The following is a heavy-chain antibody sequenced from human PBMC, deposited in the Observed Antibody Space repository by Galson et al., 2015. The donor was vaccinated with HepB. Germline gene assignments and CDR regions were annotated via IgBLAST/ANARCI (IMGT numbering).Heavy chain of an antibody. Sequence: QSGAEVKKPGESLRISCNGFGYSFASYWISWVRQMPGKGLQWMGRIDPSNSYTNYYASFQGHVTISADKSITTAYLQWNTLKASDTAMYYCVALHVATGGAFDIWGQGTKVTVSS. CDR3: VALHVATGGAFDI. D-gene: IGHD7-27*01. J-gene: IGHJ3*02. CDR1: GYSFASYW. CDR2: IDPSNSYT. V-gene: IGHV5-10-1*01.